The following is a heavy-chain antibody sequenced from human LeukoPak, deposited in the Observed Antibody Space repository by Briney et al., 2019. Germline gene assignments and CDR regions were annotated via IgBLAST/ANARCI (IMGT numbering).Heavy chain of an antibody. Sequence: SETLSLTCTVSNFTISDGYYWGWIRQSPGKGLEWIGSIYHSGRLYDNPSLKSRVTISVDTPKNQLSLKLKSVTAADTAVYYCARDRRITMIGGAFDIWGQGTMVTVSS. D-gene: IGHD3-10*01. CDR1: NFTISDGYY. CDR2: IYHSGRL. V-gene: IGHV4-38-2*02. J-gene: IGHJ3*02. CDR3: ARDRRITMIGGAFDI.